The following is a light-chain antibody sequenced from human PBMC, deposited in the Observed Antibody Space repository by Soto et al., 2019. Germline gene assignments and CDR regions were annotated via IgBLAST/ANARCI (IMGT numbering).Light chain of an antibody. V-gene: IGLV2-14*01. CDR3: ASYTSSSTVV. J-gene: IGLJ3*02. CDR2: EVS. Sequence: QSALTQPASVSGSPGQSITISCTGTSIDVGAYNYVSWYQHHPGKAPKLIIYEVSNRPSGVSNRFSGSKSGSTASLAISGLQAEDEALYYCASYTSSSTVVFGGGTKLTVL. CDR1: SIDVGAYNY.